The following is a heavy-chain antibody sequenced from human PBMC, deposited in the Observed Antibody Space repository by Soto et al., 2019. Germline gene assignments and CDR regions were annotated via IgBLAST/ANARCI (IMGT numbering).Heavy chain of an antibody. J-gene: IGHJ4*02. CDR1: GYTFTSYA. V-gene: IGHV1-3*01. D-gene: IGHD2-15*01. Sequence: QVQLVQSGAEVKKPGASVKVSCKASGYTFTSYAMHWVRQAPGQRLEWMGWINAGNGNTKYSQKFQGRVTITRATSARPDYMELSSLRSEDTAVYYCAVGGLVVVVAATPTTAGYWGQGTLVTVSS. CDR2: INAGNGNT. CDR3: AVGGLVVVVAATPTTAGY.